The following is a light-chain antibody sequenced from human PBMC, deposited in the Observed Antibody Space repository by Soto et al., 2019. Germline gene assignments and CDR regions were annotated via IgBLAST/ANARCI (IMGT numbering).Light chain of an antibody. V-gene: IGKV3-20*01. J-gene: IGKJ5*01. CDR1: QAVGGTY. Sequence: EIVLTQSPGTLSLSAGERASLSCRASQAVGGTYLAWYQHKPGQAPRLLIYGASNRAAGIPDRFGGSGSGTDFTLPISRLETEDFAVYYGQQYGSSPKITFGQGTRLEIK. CDR3: QQYGSSPKIT. CDR2: GAS.